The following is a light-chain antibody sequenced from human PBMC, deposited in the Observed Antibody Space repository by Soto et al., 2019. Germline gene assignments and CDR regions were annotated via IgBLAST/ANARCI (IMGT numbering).Light chain of an antibody. V-gene: IGKV1-5*01. CDR1: QSISSW. J-gene: IGKJ4*01. CDR2: DAS. Sequence: DIQMTQSPSTLSASVGDRVTITCRASQSISSWLAWYQQKQGKAPKLLIYDASSLESGVPSRFSGSGSGTEFTLTTSSLQPDDFATYYCQQYNSYWAFGGGTKVDIK. CDR3: QQYNSYWA.